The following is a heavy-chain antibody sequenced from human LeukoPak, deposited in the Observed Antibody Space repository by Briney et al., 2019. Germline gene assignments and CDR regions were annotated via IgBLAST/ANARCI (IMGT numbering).Heavy chain of an antibody. CDR2: ISYDGSNK. D-gene: IGHD6-6*01. J-gene: IGHJ4*02. Sequence: GGSLRLSCAASGFTFSSYSMNWVRQAPGKGLEWVAVISYDGSNKYYADSVKGRFTISRDNSKNTLYLQMNSLRAEDTAAYYCAREAYSSSSAIDYWGQGTLVTVSS. V-gene: IGHV3-30*03. CDR3: AREAYSSSSAIDY. CDR1: GFTFSSYS.